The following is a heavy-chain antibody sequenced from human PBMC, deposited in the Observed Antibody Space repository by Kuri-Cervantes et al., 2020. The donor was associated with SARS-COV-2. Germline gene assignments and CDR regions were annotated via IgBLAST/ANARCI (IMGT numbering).Heavy chain of an antibody. CDR3: ARALGSSWYEDAFDI. CDR2: ISSSSSYI. J-gene: IGHJ3*02. D-gene: IGHD6-13*01. V-gene: IGHV3-21*01. Sequence: GGSLRLSCAASGFTFSSYSMNWVRQAPGKGLEWVSSISSSSSYIYYADSVKGRFTISRDNAKNSLYLQMNSLRAEDTAVYYCARALGSSWYEDAFDIWGQGTMVTVSS. CDR1: GFTFSSYS.